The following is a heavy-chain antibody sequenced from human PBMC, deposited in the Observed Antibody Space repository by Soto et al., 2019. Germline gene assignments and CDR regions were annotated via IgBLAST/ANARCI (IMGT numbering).Heavy chain of an antibody. Sequence: PGGSLRLSCAASGFTVSSKYMSWVRQAPGKGLEWVSLIQSGGPTYYADSVKGGFTISRDTSENTLHLQMDSLRAEDTAVYYCARDDVLCDGGRCYGVPLDVWGKGTXVTVSS. CDR3: ARDDVLCDGGRCYGVPLDV. CDR1: GFTVSSKY. D-gene: IGHD2-15*01. CDR2: IQSGGPT. J-gene: IGHJ6*04. V-gene: IGHV3-66*01.